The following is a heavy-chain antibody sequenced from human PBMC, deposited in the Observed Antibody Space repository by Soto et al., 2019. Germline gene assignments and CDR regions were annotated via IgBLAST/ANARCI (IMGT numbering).Heavy chain of an antibody. CDR1: GFTFSSYG. D-gene: IGHD4-17*01. CDR2: IWYDGSNK. CDR3: ARESQFDYGDYSWRILDY. Sequence: GESLRLSCAASGFTFSSYGMHWVRQAPGKGLEWVAVIWYDGSNKYYADSVKGRFTISRDNSKNTLYLQMNSLRAEDTAVYYCARESQFDYGDYSWRILDYWGQGTLVTVSS. V-gene: IGHV3-33*01. J-gene: IGHJ4*02.